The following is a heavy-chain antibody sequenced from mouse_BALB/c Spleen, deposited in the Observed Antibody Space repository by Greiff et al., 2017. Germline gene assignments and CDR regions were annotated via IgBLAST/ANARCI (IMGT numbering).Heavy chain of an antibody. CDR3: ARHYRYAYFDY. CDR1: GYSITSDYA. V-gene: IGHV3-2*02. Sequence: DVQLQESGPGLVKPSQSLSLTCTVTGYSITSDYAWNWIRQFPGNKLEWMGYISYSGSTSYNPSLKSRISITRDTSKNQFFLQLNSVTTEDTATYYCARHYRYAYFDYWGQGTTLTVSS. J-gene: IGHJ2*01. CDR2: ISYSGST. D-gene: IGHD2-14*01.